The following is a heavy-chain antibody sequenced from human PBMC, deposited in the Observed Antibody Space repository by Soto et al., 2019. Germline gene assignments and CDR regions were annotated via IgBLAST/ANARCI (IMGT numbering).Heavy chain of an antibody. V-gene: IGHV3-23*03. Sequence: VGSLRLSCAVSGFTFSNYAMSWVRQAPGKGLEWVSVISSGGTRYYADSVKGRFTISRDNSKNTLYLQMNSLRAEDTAMYYCARDSPYGGYSEGFWGQGTLVTVSS. CDR2: ISSGGTR. CDR3: ARDSPYGGYSEGF. CDR1: GFTFSNYA. D-gene: IGHD2-21*02. J-gene: IGHJ4*02.